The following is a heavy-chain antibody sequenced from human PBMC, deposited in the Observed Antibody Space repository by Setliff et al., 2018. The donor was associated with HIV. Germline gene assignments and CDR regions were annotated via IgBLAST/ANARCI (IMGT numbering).Heavy chain of an antibody. V-gene: IGHV3-33*01. CDR3: AREPKIWSGYYSHFYYMDV. D-gene: IGHD3-3*01. CDR1: GFTFSSYG. Sequence: GGSLRLSCAASGFTFSSYGMHWVRQAPGKGLEWVAVIWYDGSNKYYADSVKGRFTISRDNSKNSLYLQMISVRDEDTAVYYCAREPKIWSGYYSHFYYMDVWGKGTTVTVSS. CDR2: IWYDGSNK. J-gene: IGHJ6*03.